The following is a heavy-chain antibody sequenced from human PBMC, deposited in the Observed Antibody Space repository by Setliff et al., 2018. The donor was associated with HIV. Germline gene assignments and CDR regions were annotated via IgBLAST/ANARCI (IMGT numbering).Heavy chain of an antibody. Sequence: PSETLSLTCAVYGASFSGYYWSWIRQPPGKGLEWIGEIFHSGSTTYNPSLKSRVTISVDMSKNQFSLNLSSVTAADTAVYYCARSKTFYDFWGGYYPKAGYFDYWGQGALVTVSS. CDR2: IFHSGST. V-gene: IGHV4-34*12. D-gene: IGHD3-3*01. J-gene: IGHJ4*02. CDR3: ARSKTFYDFWGGYYPKAGYFDY. CDR1: GASFSGYY.